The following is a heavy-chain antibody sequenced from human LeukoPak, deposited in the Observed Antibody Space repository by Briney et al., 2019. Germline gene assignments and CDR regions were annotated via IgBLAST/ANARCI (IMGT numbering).Heavy chain of an antibody. J-gene: IGHJ4*02. CDR3: ARSIRPTPKYYYDSSGDLDY. CDR1: GGTFSGYA. CDR2: IIPIFGTA. Sequence: SVKVSCKASGGTFSGYAISWVRQAPGQGLEWMGGIIPIFGTANYAQKFQGRVTITTDESTSTAYMELSSLRSEDTAVYYCARSIRPTPKYYYDSSGDLDYWGQGTLVTVSS. D-gene: IGHD3-22*01. V-gene: IGHV1-69*05.